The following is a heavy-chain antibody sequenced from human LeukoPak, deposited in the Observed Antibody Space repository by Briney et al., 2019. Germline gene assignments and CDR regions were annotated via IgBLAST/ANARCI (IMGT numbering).Heavy chain of an antibody. D-gene: IGHD3-9*01. Sequence: ASVKVSCKASGYTFTSYAMHWVRQAPGQRLEWMGWIDAGNGNTKYSQKFQGRVTITRDTSASTAYMELRSLRSDDTAVYYCARVEGYDILTGYYDRQDTFDYWGQGTLVTVSS. CDR2: IDAGNGNT. CDR1: GYTFTSYA. CDR3: ARVEGYDILTGYYDRQDTFDY. J-gene: IGHJ4*02. V-gene: IGHV1-3*01.